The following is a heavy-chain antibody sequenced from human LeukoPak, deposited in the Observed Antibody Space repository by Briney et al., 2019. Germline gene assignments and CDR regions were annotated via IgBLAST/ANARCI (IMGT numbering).Heavy chain of an antibody. Sequence: GGSLRLSCAASGFTVSSNYMSWVRQAPGKGLEWVSVIYSGGSTYYADSVKGRFTISRDNSKNTLYLQMNSLRAEDTAVYHCARDWPLIAAAGYHSYYYGMDVWGQGTAVTVSS. CDR2: IYSGGST. J-gene: IGHJ6*02. D-gene: IGHD6-13*01. CDR1: GFTVSSNY. CDR3: ARDWPLIAAAGYHSYYYGMDV. V-gene: IGHV3-53*01.